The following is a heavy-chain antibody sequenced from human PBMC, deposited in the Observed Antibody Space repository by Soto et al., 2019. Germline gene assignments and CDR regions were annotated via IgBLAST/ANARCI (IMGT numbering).Heavy chain of an antibody. Sequence: GGSLRLSCAASGFTFSSYGMHWVRQAPGKGLEWVAVISYDGSNKYYADSVKGRFTISRDNSKNTLYLQMNSLRAEDTAVYYCAKDSLSCGGDCYSWAFDIWGQGTMVTVSS. CDR2: ISYDGSNK. V-gene: IGHV3-30*18. CDR1: GFTFSSYG. J-gene: IGHJ3*02. D-gene: IGHD2-21*02. CDR3: AKDSLSCGGDCYSWAFDI.